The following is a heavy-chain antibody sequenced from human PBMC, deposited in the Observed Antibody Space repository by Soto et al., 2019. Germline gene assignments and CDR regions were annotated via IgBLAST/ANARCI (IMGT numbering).Heavy chain of an antibody. CDR3: AYDSSGYYDY. V-gene: IGHV1-46*01. D-gene: IGHD3-22*01. Sequence: ASVKVSCKASGYTFTNYYIHWVRQAPGQGLEWMGVISPSGGSTSYAQKFQGRITMTRDTSTSTVDMEVSSLRFEDTAVYYCAYDSSGYYDYWGQGTLVTVSS. CDR2: ISPSGGST. J-gene: IGHJ4*02. CDR1: GYTFTNYY.